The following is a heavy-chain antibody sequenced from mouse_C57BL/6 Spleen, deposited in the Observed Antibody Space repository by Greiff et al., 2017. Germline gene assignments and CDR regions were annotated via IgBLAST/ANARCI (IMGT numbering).Heavy chain of an antibody. CDR2: ILPGSGST. V-gene: IGHV1-9*01. CDR1: GYTFTGYW. J-gene: IGHJ3*01. D-gene: IGHD1-1*01. CDR3: ARSIYYYGSSSFAY. Sequence: QVQLQQSGAELMKPGASVKLSCKATGYTFTGYWIEWVKQRPGHGLEWIGEILPGSGSTNYSEKFKGKATFTAATSSNTAYMQLSSLTTEDSAIYYCARSIYYYGSSSFAYWGQGTLVTVSA.